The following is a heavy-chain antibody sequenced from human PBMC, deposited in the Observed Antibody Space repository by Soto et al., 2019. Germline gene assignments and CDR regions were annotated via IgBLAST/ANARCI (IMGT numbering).Heavy chain of an antibody. CDR2: ISGSGGST. D-gene: IGHD6-19*01. V-gene: IGHV3-23*01. J-gene: IGHJ5*01. CDR1: GFTFSSYA. Sequence: PGGSLRLSCAASGFTFSSYAMSWVRQAPGKGLEWVSAISGSGGSTYYADSVKGRFTISRDNSKNTLYLQMNSLRAEDTAVYYCTKIAVPGAWGRWWFNSWGQGTLVTVSS. CDR3: TKIAVPGAWGRWWFNS.